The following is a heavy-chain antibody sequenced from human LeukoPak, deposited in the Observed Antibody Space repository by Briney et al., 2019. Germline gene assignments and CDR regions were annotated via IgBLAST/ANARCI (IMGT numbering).Heavy chain of an antibody. V-gene: IGHV3-64*02. CDR3: ARVLPGGSCYDY. J-gene: IGHJ4*02. D-gene: IGHD2-15*01. Sequence: PGGSLRLSCAASGFTFSSYALNWVRQAPGKGLEYVSAISPDGGTTYYADSVKGRFTISRDNSKNTLYLQMGSLRAEGMAVYYCARVLPGGSCYDYWGQGTLVTVSS. CDR1: GFTFSSYA. CDR2: ISPDGGTT.